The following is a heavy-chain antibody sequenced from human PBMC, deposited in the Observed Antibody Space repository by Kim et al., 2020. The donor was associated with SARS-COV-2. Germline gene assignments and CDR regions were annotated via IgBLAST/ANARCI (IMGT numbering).Heavy chain of an antibody. CDR1: GFSFSSYG. CDR2: IWYDGSKK. CDR3: ARDLRGVKDY. Sequence: GGSLRLSCAASGFSFSSYGMHWVRQAPGKGLEWVAVIWYDGSKKYYADSVKGRFTISRDNSKNTLYLQMNSLRAEDTAVYYCARDLRGVKDYWGQGTLVTVSS. D-gene: IGHD2-15*01. J-gene: IGHJ4*02. V-gene: IGHV3-33*01.